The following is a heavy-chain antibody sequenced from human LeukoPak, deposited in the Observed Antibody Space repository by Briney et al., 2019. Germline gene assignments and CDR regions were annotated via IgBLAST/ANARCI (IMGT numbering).Heavy chain of an antibody. CDR1: GFTFSSYS. CDR3: ARADMVRGGDMDV. V-gene: IGHV3-21*01. D-gene: IGHD3-10*01. J-gene: IGHJ6*02. Sequence: GGSLRLSCAASGFTFSSYSMNWVRQAPGKGLEWVSSISSSSSYIYYADSVKGRFTISRDNAKNSLYLQMNSLRAEDTAVYYCARADMVRGGDMDVWGQGTTVTVSS. CDR2: ISSSSSYI.